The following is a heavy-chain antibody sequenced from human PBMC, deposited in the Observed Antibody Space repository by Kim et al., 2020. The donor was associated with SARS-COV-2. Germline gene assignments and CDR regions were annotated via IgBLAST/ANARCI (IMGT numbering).Heavy chain of an antibody. CDR2: ISSSGSTI. D-gene: IGHD3-10*01. CDR3: ARDYYGSGSYYLTARYYYYYYGMDV. V-gene: IGHV3-11*01. Sequence: GGSLRLSCAASGFTFSDYYMSWIRQAPGKGLEWVSYISSSGSTIYYADSVKGRFTISRDNAKNSLYLQMNSLRAEDTAVYYCARDYYGSGSYYLTARYYYYYYGMDVWGQGTTVTVSS. J-gene: IGHJ6*02. CDR1: GFTFSDYY.